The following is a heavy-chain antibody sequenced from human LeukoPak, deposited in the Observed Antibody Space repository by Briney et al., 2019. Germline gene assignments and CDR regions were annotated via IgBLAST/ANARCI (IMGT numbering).Heavy chain of an antibody. CDR2: IGDNGRST. J-gene: IGHJ2*01. V-gene: IGHV3-23*01. Sequence: GGSLRLSCAASGFTFSNYAMSWVRQAPGKGLEWVSGIGDNGRSTYYADSVKGRFTISRDNSKSTLYLQVNSLRAEDTAVYYCVKDRRISPYWYFEIWGRGTLVTASS. CDR3: VKDRRISPYWYFEI. CDR1: GFTFSNYA. D-gene: IGHD3-10*01.